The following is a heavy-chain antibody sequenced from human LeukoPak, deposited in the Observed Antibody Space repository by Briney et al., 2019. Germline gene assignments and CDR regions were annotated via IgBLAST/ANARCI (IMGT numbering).Heavy chain of an antibody. V-gene: IGHV4-59*01. Sequence: SETLSLTCTVSGDSIRSYYWSWVRQPPGKGLEWIGYIYYSGSTNYSPSLKSRVTISLDTSKNQFSLKLSSVTAADTAVYYCARGDFWSGYSNWFDPWGQGTLVTVSS. J-gene: IGHJ5*02. CDR3: ARGDFWSGYSNWFDP. D-gene: IGHD3-3*01. CDR2: IYYSGST. CDR1: GDSIRSYY.